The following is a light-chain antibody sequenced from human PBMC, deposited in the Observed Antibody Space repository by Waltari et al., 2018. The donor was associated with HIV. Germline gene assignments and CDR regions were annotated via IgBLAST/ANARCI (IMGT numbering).Light chain of an antibody. V-gene: IGLV2-14*02. CDR3: QSADTGGTRV. Sequence: QSALTQPASVSGSLGQSISISCSGSSSDLGLYNLVSWYQVSPGKAPKLIIHEVNKRPSGIPERFSGSSSGTTVTLTINGVQAEDEADYYCQSADTGGTRVFGSGTKVTVL. J-gene: IGLJ1*01. CDR1: SSDLGLYNL. CDR2: EVN.